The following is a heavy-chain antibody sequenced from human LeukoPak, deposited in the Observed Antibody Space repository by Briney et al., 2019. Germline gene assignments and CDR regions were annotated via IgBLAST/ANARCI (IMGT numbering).Heavy chain of an antibody. CDR2: ISYDGSTK. Sequence: GGSLRLSRAASGFTFSSYGMHWVRQAPGKGLEWVAVISYDGSTKYYADSVKGRFTISRDNSKNTLYLQMNSLRAEDTAVYYCAKEGGWFGELITYFDYWGQGTLVTVSS. V-gene: IGHV3-30*18. D-gene: IGHD3-10*01. CDR3: AKEGGWFGELITYFDY. CDR1: GFTFSSYG. J-gene: IGHJ4*02.